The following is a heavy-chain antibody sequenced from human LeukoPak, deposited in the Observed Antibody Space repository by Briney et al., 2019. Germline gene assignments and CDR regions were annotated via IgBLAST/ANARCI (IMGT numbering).Heavy chain of an antibody. CDR3: AKEAGAVPGRVNRAV. D-gene: IGHD6-19*01. J-gene: IGHJ6*03. CDR2: IDISGNTI. Sequence: GSLRLSCAASGFSFSDYEMNWVRQAPGKGLEWLSHIDISGNTIHYADSVEGRFTISRDNAKNSVYLQMTSLRDEDTALYYCAKEAGAVPGRVNRAVGGKGTRVTVP. CDR1: GFSFSDYE. V-gene: IGHV3-48*03.